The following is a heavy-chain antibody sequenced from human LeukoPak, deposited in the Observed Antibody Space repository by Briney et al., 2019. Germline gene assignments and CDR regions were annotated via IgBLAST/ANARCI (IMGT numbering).Heavy chain of an antibody. D-gene: IGHD3-3*01. V-gene: IGHV3-48*01. J-gene: IGHJ5*02. Sequence: GGSLRLSCAASGFTFSSYSMNWVRQAPGKGLEWVSYISSSSSTIYYADSVKGRFTISRDNAKNSLYLQMNSLRAEDTAVYYCARDTPYYDFWSGLFDPWGQGTLVTVSS. CDR3: ARDTPYYDFWSGLFDP. CDR1: GFTFSSYS. CDR2: ISSSSSTI.